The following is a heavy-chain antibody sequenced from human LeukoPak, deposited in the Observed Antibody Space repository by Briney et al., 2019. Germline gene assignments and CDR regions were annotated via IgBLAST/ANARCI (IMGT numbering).Heavy chain of an antibody. D-gene: IGHD2-2*01. Sequence: PGGSLRLSCAASGFTFSSYAMSWVRQAPGKGLEWVSAISGSGGSTYYADSVKGRFTISRDNSKNTLYLQMISLRAEDTAVYYCAKGRPYQPIYGMDVWGQGTTVTVSS. V-gene: IGHV3-23*01. CDR2: ISGSGGST. CDR3: AKGRPYQPIYGMDV. CDR1: GFTFSSYA. J-gene: IGHJ6*02.